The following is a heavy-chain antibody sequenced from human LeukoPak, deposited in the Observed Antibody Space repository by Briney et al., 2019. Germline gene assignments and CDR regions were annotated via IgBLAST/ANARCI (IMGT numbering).Heavy chain of an antibody. D-gene: IGHD3-10*02. CDR2: IIPIFGTA. J-gene: IGHJ5*02. CDR1: GGTFSSYA. CDR3: ARDRRRPYYVAPLHPVGFDP. V-gene: IGHV1-69*13. Sequence: PGASVKVSCKASGGTFSSYAISWVRQAPGQGLEWMGGIIPIFGTANYAQKFQGRVTITADESTSTAYMELSSLRAEDTAVYYCARDRRRPYYVAPLHPVGFDPWGQGTLVTVSS.